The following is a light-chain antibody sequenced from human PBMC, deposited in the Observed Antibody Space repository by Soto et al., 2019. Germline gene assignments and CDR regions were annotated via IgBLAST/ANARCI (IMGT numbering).Light chain of an antibody. CDR2: GAS. Sequence: EIVMTQSPATLSVSPGERATLSCRASQSVNSNVAWFQQKPGQAPRLLIYGASTRATGIPARFSGSGSGTDFTLTISSLQSEDFAVYYCQQYDNWPPMYTFGQGTKLEIK. V-gene: IGKV3-15*01. J-gene: IGKJ2*01. CDR3: QQYDNWPPMYT. CDR1: QSVNSN.